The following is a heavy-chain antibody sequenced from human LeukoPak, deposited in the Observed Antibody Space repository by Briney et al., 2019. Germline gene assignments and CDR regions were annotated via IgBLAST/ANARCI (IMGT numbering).Heavy chain of an antibody. Sequence: GGSLRLSCAASEFTFNTYAVSWVRQAPGKGLEWVSAISGDGGITDYADSVRGRFTISRDNSKSTLYLQMNSLRAEDTAVYYCAKSSGPGGYYYYGMDVWGQGTTVTVSS. D-gene: IGHD3-22*01. CDR1: EFTFNTYA. V-gene: IGHV3-23*01. CDR3: AKSSGPGGYYYYGMDV. J-gene: IGHJ6*02. CDR2: ISGDGGIT.